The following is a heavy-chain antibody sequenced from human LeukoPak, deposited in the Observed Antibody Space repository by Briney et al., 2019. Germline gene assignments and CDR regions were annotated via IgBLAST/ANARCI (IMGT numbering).Heavy chain of an antibody. J-gene: IGHJ4*02. Sequence: QPGRSLRLSCTSSGFTFGDYAMNWVCQAPGKGLEWVGFIRSKAYGGTPEYAASVKGRFAISRDDSRSIAYLQMNSPKPDDTAVYYCTRSGAGLDYLDYWGQGTLVTVSS. CDR1: GFTFGDYA. CDR3: TRSGAGLDYLDY. V-gene: IGHV3-49*04. CDR2: IRSKAYGGTP. D-gene: IGHD6-19*01.